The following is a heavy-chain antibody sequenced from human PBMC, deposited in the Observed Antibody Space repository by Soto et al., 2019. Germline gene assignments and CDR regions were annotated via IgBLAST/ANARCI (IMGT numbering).Heavy chain of an antibody. CDR2: TYYRSKWYN. Sequence: SQTLSLTCAISGDSVSSNSVAWNWIRQSPSRGLEWLGRTYYRSKWYNAYSVSVKSRITINPDTSKNQFSLQLSSVTAADTAVYYCARVPRSGGSCYSFSCWFDPWGQGTLVTVSS. CDR1: GDSVSSNSVA. CDR3: ARVPRSGGSCYSFSCWFDP. J-gene: IGHJ5*02. V-gene: IGHV6-1*01. D-gene: IGHD2-15*01.